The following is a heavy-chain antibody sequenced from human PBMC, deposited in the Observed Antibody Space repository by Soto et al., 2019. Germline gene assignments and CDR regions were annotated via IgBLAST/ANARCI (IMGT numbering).Heavy chain of an antibody. CDR2: INPSGGST. Sequence: ASVKVSCKASGYTFTSYYMHWVRQAPGQGLEWMGIINPSGGSTSYAQKFQGRVTMTRDTSTSTVYMELSSLRSEDTAVYYCARDRVVVAAIRGYYYDSSGYPPPNWFDPWGQGTLVTVSS. V-gene: IGHV1-46*01. CDR3: ARDRVVVAAIRGYYYDSSGYPPPNWFDP. D-gene: IGHD3-22*01. J-gene: IGHJ5*02. CDR1: GYTFTSYY.